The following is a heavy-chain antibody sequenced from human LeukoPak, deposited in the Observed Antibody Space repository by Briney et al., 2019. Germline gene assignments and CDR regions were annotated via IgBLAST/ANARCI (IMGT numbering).Heavy chain of an antibody. CDR1: GFTFSSSW. V-gene: IGHV3-7*01. CDR3: VRGYSN. J-gene: IGHJ4*02. D-gene: IGHD6-13*01. Sequence: GGSLRLSCAASGFTFSSSWMTWVRQAPGKGLEWVANIKYDGSEKYYVDSVKGRFTISRDNAKNSLYLQMDSLRAEDTAVFYCVRGYSNWGQGTLVTVPS. CDR2: IKYDGSEK.